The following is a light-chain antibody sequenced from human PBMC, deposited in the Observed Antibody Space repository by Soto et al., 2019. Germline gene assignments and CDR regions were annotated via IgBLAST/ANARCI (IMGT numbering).Light chain of an antibody. CDR1: QSVSSNY. V-gene: IGKV3-20*01. CDR3: QHYGSSLSIT. CDR2: GAS. Sequence: ESVLTQSPGSLSLSPGERATLSFRASQSVSSNYLAWYQHKPGQAPRLLIYGASSRATGIPDRFSGSGSGTDFTLTISRLETEDFAVYYCQHYGSSLSITFGQGTRLEIK. J-gene: IGKJ5*01.